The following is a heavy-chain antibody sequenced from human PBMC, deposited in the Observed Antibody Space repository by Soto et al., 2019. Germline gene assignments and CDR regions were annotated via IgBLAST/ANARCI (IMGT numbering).Heavy chain of an antibody. Sequence: PGESLKISCKGSGYSFTSYWIGWVRQMPGKGLEWMGIIYPGDSDTRYSPSFQGQVTISADKSISTAYLQWSSLKASDTAMYYCARLPSRAARQRYYYYYYYMDVWGKGTAVTVSS. CDR1: GYSFTSYW. CDR2: IYPGDSDT. D-gene: IGHD6-6*01. V-gene: IGHV5-51*01. J-gene: IGHJ6*03. CDR3: ARLPSRAARQRYYYYYYYMDV.